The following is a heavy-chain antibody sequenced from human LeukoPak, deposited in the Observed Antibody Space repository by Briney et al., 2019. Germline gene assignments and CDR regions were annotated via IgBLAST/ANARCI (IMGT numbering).Heavy chain of an antibody. CDR2: INHSGST. J-gene: IGHJ4*02. D-gene: IGHD6-13*01. Sequence: PSETLSLTCAVDGGSFSGYYWSWIRQPPGKGLEWIGEINHSGSTNYNPSLKSRVTISVDTSKNKFSLKLSSVTAADTAVYYCARVIAAAGTDWGQGTLVTVSS. CDR3: ARVIAAAGTD. CDR1: GGSFSGYY. V-gene: IGHV4-34*01.